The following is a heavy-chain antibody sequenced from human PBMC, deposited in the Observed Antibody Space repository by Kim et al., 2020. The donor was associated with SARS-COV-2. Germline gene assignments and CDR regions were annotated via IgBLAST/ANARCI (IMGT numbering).Heavy chain of an antibody. D-gene: IGHD1-26*01. CDR2: IYSGGST. V-gene: IGHV3-53*04. CDR1: GFTVSSNY. CDR3: ARDLGGSRDY. J-gene: IGHJ4*02. Sequence: GGSLRLSCAASGFTVSSNYMSWVRQAPGKGLEWVSVIYSGGSTYYADYVKGRFTISRHNSKNTLYLQMNNLRAEDTAVYYCARDLGGSRDYWGQGTLVTVSS.